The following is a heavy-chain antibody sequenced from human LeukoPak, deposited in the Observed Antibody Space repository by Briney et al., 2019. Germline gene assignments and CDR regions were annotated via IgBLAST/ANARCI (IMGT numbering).Heavy chain of an antibody. CDR3: ARDLRDSGFDP. Sequence: SQTLSLTCTVSGGSISSGSYYWSWIRQPAGKGLEWIGRIYTSGSTNYNPSLKSRVTISVDTSKNQFSLKLSSVTAADTAVYYCARDLRDSGFDPWGQGTLVTVSS. CDR1: GGSISSGSYY. J-gene: IGHJ5*02. D-gene: IGHD2-21*02. CDR2: IYTSGST. V-gene: IGHV4-61*02.